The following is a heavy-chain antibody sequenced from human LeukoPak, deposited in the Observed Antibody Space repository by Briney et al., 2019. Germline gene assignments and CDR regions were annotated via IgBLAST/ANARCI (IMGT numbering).Heavy chain of an antibody. V-gene: IGHV5-51*01. J-gene: IGHJ5*02. CDR1: GYSFSNYW. CDR3: ARHRKNYDILVGFDH. CDR2: IYPGDSDT. D-gene: IGHD3-9*01. Sequence: GGSLQISCQGSGYSFSNYWIGGGRQQPGKGGEWGGIIYPGDSDTSYSPSFQGQVTISADKSISTAYLHLSSLKASDTAMYYCARHRKNYDILVGFDHWGQGTLVTVSS.